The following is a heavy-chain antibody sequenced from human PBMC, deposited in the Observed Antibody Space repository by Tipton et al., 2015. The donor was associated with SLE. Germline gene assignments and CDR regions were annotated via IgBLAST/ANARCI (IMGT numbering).Heavy chain of an antibody. Sequence: TLSLTCTVSGGSISTGVYYWGWIRQPPGKGMEWIGSMHHGGGSFCSPSLKSRVTISLDTSMNQFSLKLNSVTAADTAVYYCARDARYSSRRDFDSWGQGTLVTVSS. J-gene: IGHJ4*02. CDR1: GGSISTGVYY. CDR2: MHHGGGS. D-gene: IGHD6-13*01. CDR3: ARDARYSSRRDFDS. V-gene: IGHV4-39*07.